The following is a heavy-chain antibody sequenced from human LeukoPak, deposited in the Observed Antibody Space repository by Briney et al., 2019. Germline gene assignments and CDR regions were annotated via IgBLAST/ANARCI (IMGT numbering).Heavy chain of an antibody. CDR1: GFTFSSYE. Sequence: PGGSLRLSCAASGFTFSSYEMNWVRQAPGKGLEWVSYISSSGSTIYYADSVKGRFTISRDNGKNSLYLQMNSLRAEDTATYYCARGEFGDYYYFYMDVWGKGTTVTVSS. J-gene: IGHJ6*03. V-gene: IGHV3-48*03. CDR2: ISSSGSTI. D-gene: IGHD2/OR15-2a*01. CDR3: ARGEFGDYYYFYMDV.